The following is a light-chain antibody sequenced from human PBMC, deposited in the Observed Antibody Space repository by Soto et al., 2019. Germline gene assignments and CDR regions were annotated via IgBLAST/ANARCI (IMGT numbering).Light chain of an antibody. Sequence: QSALTQPASVSGSPGQSITISCTGTSSDVGDYNYVSWYQQFQGKAPKLMIYEVNYRPSGVSNRFSGSKSGNTASLTISGLQAEDEGDFYCSLYTRSHHVIFGGGTKLTVL. V-gene: IGLV2-14*01. J-gene: IGLJ2*01. CDR3: SLYTRSHHVI. CDR2: EVN. CDR1: SSDVGDYNY.